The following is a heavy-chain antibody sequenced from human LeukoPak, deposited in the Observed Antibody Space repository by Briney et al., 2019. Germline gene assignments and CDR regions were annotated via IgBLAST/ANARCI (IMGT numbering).Heavy chain of an antibody. CDR1: GYSFTGYS. D-gene: IGHD1-20*01. J-gene: IGHJ4*02. CDR3: ATQNNSYFDY. Sequence: ASVKVSCKASGYSFTGYSMHWVRQAPGQGLEWMGWINPNSGGTKFAQKFQGRVTMTRDTSIGTAYMEVSRLRSDDTAVYYCATQNNSYFDYWGQGTLVTVSS. CDR2: INPNSGGT. V-gene: IGHV1-2*02.